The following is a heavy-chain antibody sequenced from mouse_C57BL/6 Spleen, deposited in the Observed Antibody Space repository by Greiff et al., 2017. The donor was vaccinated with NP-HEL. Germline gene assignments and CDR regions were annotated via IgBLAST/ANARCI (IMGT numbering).Heavy chain of an antibody. J-gene: IGHJ1*03. CDR3: ARGFGDGWYFDV. CDR2: ISSGSSTI. CDR1: GFTFSDYG. Sequence: DVMLVESGGGLVKPGGSLKLSCAASGFTFSDYGMHWVRQAPEKGLEWVAYISSGSSTIYYADTVKGRFTISRDNAKNTLFLQMTSLRSEDTAMYYCARGFGDGWYFDVWGTGTTVTVSS. V-gene: IGHV5-17*01.